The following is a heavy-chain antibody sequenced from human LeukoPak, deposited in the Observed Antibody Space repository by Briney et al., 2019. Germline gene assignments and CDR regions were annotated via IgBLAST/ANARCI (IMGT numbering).Heavy chain of an antibody. Sequence: GSLRLSCAASGFTFSSYWMSWVRQAPGKGLEWVANINLDGSEKYYVDSVKGRFTISRDNAKNSLYLQMRSLRAEDTAIYYCARDSPYSDSFAYDYWGQGTLVTVSS. CDR2: INLDGSEK. J-gene: IGHJ4*02. D-gene: IGHD1-26*01. CDR1: GFTFSSYW. CDR3: ARDSPYSDSFAYDY. V-gene: IGHV3-7*01.